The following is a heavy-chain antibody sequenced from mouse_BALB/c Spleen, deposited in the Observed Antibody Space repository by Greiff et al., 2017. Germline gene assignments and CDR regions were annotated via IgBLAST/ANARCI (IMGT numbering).Heavy chain of an antibody. CDR2: ISNGGGST. D-gene: IGHD4-1*01. CDR1: GFTFSSYT. Sequence: EVNVVESGGGLVKPGGSLKLSCAASGFTFSSYTMSWVRQTPEKRLEWVAYISNGGGSTYYPDTVKGRFTISRDNAKNTLYLQMSSLKSEDTAMYYCARQTGNWLAYWGQGTLVTVSA. J-gene: IGHJ3*01. V-gene: IGHV5-12-2*01. CDR3: ARQTGNWLAY.